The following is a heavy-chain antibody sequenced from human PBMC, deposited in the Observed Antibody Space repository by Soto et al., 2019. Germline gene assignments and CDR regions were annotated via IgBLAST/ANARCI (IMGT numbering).Heavy chain of an antibody. D-gene: IGHD3-3*01. Sequence: PWETLSLTCIVSGVSISSNSWSWIRQPPGQGLEWIGYIHYSGSTNFNPSLKNRVIMSVDTSKNQSSLRLSSVTAADTAVYYCARSCPNTIFGVVPTGGLDVWGQGATVTVSS. J-gene: IGHJ6*02. CDR1: GVSISSNS. V-gene: IGHV4-59*01. CDR3: ARSCPNTIFGVVPTGGLDV. CDR2: IHYSGST.